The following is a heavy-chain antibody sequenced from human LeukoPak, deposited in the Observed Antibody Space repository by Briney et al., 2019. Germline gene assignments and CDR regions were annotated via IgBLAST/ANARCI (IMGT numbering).Heavy chain of an antibody. V-gene: IGHV4-59*01. Sequence: SETLSLTCTVSGGSISSYYWSWIRQPPGKGLEWIGYIYYSGSTNYNPSLKSRVTISVDTSKNQFSLKLSSVTAADTAVYSCARAVWQPGDWYFDLWGRGTLVTVSS. D-gene: IGHD3-10*01. CDR1: GGSISSYY. J-gene: IGHJ2*01. CDR2: IYYSGST. CDR3: ARAVWQPGDWYFDL.